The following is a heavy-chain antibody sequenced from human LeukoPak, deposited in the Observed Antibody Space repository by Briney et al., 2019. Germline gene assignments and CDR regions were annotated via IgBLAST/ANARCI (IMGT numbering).Heavy chain of an antibody. CDR1: GFTFNIYA. D-gene: IGHD1-26*01. CDR2: ISSSSDFI. CDR3: TSELGIVGGRRNDC. V-gene: IGHV3-21*01. J-gene: IGHJ4*02. Sequence: SGGSLRLSCAASGFTFNIYAMNWVRQAPGKGLEWVASISSSSDFIAYADSVRGRFTISRDNAKNSLYLQMNSLRADDTALYYCTSELGIVGGRRNDCWGQGTLVTVSS.